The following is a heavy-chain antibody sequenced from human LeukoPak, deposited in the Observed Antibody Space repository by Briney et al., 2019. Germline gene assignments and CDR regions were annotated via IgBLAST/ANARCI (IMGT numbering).Heavy chain of an antibody. V-gene: IGHV4-4*07. Sequence: PSQTLSLICTVSGGSISSNYWSWNRQPDGKGLEWIGRIHSTGSTNYNTSLKSRVSISLDESKNQFTVKLTSVTAADTAVYDCAGGSNGYYYPFGYWGQGALVTVSS. D-gene: IGHD3-22*01. CDR2: IHSTGST. CDR1: GGSISSNY. CDR3: AGGSNGYYYPFGY. J-gene: IGHJ4*02.